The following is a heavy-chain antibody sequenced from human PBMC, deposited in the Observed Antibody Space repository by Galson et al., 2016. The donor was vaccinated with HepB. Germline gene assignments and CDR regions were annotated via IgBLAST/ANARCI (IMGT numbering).Heavy chain of an antibody. D-gene: IGHD6-6*01. CDR3: AKQLRGYYYYGMDV. Sequence: SLRLSCAASGFVFSNFGLSWVRQAPGKGLEWVASIFNSGGSTYYADSVKGRFTVSRDNSNNTLYLQMNSLRAEDTAVYHCAKQLRGYYYYGMDVWGQGTTVTVSS. J-gene: IGHJ6*02. CDR1: GFVFSNFG. V-gene: IGHV3-23*01. CDR2: IFNSGGST.